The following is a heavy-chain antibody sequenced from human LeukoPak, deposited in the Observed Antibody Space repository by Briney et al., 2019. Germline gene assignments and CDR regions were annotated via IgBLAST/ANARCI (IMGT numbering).Heavy chain of an antibody. CDR1: GYTFTGYY. CDR3: ARDSSGYNNWFDP. V-gene: IGHV1-18*04. D-gene: IGHD3-22*01. J-gene: IGHJ5*02. Sequence: ASVKVSCKASGYTFTGYYMHWVRQAPGQGLEWMGWISAYNGNTNYAQKLQGRVTMTTDTSTSTAYMELRSLRSDDTAVYYCARDSSGYNNWFDPWGQGTLVTVSS. CDR2: ISAYNGNT.